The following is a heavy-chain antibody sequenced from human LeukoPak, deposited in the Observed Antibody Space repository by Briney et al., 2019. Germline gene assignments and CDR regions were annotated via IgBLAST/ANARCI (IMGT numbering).Heavy chain of an antibody. CDR3: ARRDFNGWFDP. CDR1: CGSINSYY. J-gene: IGHJ5*02. Sequence: PSETLSLTCTVSCGSINSYYWHWIRQSPGKGLEWIGHIYYSGSTNYNPSLKSRVTISVDTSKNQFSLKLSSVTAADTAVYYCARRDFNGWFDPWGQGSLVTVSS. CDR2: IYYSGST. D-gene: IGHD3-3*01. V-gene: IGHV4-59*08.